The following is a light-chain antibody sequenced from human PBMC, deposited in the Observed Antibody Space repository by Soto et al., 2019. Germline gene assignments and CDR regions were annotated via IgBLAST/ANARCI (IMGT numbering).Light chain of an antibody. V-gene: IGKV3-15*01. J-gene: IGKJ4*01. CDR1: QSISRN. Sequence: EIEMTQSPATLSVTQGERATLCCRASQSISRNLAWYQQRAGQAPRLIMFRTTSRASGFAARFSGSGSVTEFNLTISSLQSEVFGVYYCQQYNNWPRATVGGGTKVDIK. CDR3: QQYNNWPRAT. CDR2: RTT.